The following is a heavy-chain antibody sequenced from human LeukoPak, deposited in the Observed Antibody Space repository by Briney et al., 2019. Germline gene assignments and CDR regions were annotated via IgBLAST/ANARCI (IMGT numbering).Heavy chain of an antibody. Sequence: SSVKVSCKASGYTFTGYSMHWVRQAPGQGLDWMGWINPNSGGTNYAQKFQGWVTTTRDTSISTAYMELSRLRSDDTAVYYCASGYGDYDPYYYYGMDVWGQGTTVTVSS. J-gene: IGHJ6*02. CDR1: GYTFTGYS. CDR2: INPNSGGT. D-gene: IGHD4-17*01. CDR3: ASGYGDYDPYYYYGMDV. V-gene: IGHV1-2*04.